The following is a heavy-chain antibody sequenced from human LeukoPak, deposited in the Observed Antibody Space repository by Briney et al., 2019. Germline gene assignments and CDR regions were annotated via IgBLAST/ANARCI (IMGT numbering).Heavy chain of an antibody. V-gene: IGHV3-21*01. CDR2: IISSSSYI. CDR3: ARAVAGTWNDY. J-gene: IGHJ4*02. D-gene: IGHD6-19*01. CDR1: GFTFSSYS. Sequence: GGYLRLSCAASGFTFSSYSMNWARQAPGKGLEWVSSIISSSSYIYYADSVKGRFTISRDNAKNSLYLQMNSLRAEDTAVYYCARAVAGTWNDYWGQGTLVTVPS.